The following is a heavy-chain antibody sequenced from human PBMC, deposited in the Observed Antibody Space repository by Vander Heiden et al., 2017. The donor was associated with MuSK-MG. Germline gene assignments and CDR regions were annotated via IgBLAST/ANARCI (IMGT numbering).Heavy chain of an antibody. CDR2: IIPILGIE. CDR3: ARDTGNCTNGVCYTGFDP. CDR1: GGTFSSYA. V-gene: IGHV1-69*10. Sequence: QVQLVQSGAEVKKPGSSVKVSCKASGGTFSSYAISWVRQAPGQGLEWMGGIIPILGIENYAQKFQDRVTITADKSTSTAYMELSSLRSEDTAVYYCARDTGNCTNGVCYTGFDPWGQGTLVTVSS. J-gene: IGHJ5*02. D-gene: IGHD2-8*01.